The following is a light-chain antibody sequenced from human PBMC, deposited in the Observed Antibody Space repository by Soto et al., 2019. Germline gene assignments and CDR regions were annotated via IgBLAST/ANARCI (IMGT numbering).Light chain of an antibody. CDR1: QSVRRY. V-gene: IGKV3-11*01. Sequence: EIVLTKSQATLSLSPGERATLACRASQSVRRYLAWYQQKPGQAPRLLIYDASNRATGIPARFSGSGYRTDFMLTISSLDPEYCAVSCGQQRSNWPPITFGQGTLLEIK. CDR3: QQRSNWPPIT. J-gene: IGKJ5*01. CDR2: DAS.